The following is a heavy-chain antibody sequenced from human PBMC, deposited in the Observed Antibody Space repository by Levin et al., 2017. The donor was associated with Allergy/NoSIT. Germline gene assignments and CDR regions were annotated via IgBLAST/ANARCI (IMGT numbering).Heavy chain of an antibody. V-gene: IGHV3-23*01. D-gene: IGHD1-1*01. CDR1: GFTFNNYA. CDR3: AKEELERTRFYYFGMDV. J-gene: IGHJ6*02. Sequence: GGSLRLSCAASGFTFNNYAMSWVRQAPGKGLEWVSSISGSGEITRHAGPVKGRFTISRDNSKNTLYLQLSSLRAADTALYFCAKEELERTRFYYFGMDVWGLGTTVTVS. CDR2: ISGSGEIT.